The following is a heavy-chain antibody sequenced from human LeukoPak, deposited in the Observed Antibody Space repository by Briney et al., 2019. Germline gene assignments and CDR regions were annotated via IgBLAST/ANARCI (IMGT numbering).Heavy chain of an antibody. CDR2: INHSGST. D-gene: IGHD2-15*01. CDR3: ARGLGGYCSGGSCRPHNWFDP. CDR1: GGSFSGYY. J-gene: IGHJ5*02. Sequence: PSETLSLTCPVYGGSFSGYYWSWIRQPPGKGLEWIGEINHSGSTNYNPSLKSRVTILVDTSKNQFSLKLSSVTAADTAVYYCARGLGGYCSGGSCRPHNWFDPWGQGTLVTVSS. V-gene: IGHV4-34*01.